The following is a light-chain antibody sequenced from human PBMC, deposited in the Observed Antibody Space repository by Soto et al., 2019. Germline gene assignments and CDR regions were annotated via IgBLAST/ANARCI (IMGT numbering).Light chain of an antibody. J-gene: IGLJ1*01. CDR1: SSDVGDYDY. V-gene: IGLV2-14*01. CDR2: DVS. Sequence: QSVLTQPASVSGSPGHSITISCTGTSSDVGDYDYVSWYQQHPGKAPKLMIYDVSNRPSGVSNRFSGSKSGNTASLTISGLQAEDEADYYCSSYTISNTLYVFGSGTKVTVL. CDR3: SSYTISNTLYV.